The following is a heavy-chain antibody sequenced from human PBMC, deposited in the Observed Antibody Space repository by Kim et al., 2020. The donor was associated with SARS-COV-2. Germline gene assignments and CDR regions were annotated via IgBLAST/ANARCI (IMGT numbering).Heavy chain of an antibody. J-gene: IGHJ4*02. V-gene: IGHV7-4-1*02. CDR3: ARGRIAVAGKNFDY. Sequence: AQGFTGRFVFSLDTSVSTAYLQISSLKAEDTAVYYCARGRIAVAGKNFDYWGQGTLVTVSS. D-gene: IGHD6-19*01.